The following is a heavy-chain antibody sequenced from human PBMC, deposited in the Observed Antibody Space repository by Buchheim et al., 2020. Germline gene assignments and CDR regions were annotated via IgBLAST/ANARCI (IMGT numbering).Heavy chain of an antibody. Sequence: QVQLVESGGGVVQPGRSLRLSCAASGFTFSSYGMHWVRQAPGKGLEWVAVISYDGSNKYYADSVKGRFTISRDNSKNTLYLQMNSLRAEDTAVYYCAKDGSYGMDVWGQGTT. V-gene: IGHV3-30*18. J-gene: IGHJ6*02. CDR1: GFTFSSYG. CDR2: ISYDGSNK. CDR3: AKDGSYGMDV.